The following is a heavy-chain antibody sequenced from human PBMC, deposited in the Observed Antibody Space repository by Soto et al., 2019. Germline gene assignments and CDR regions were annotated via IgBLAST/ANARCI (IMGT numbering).Heavy chain of an antibody. J-gene: IGHJ5*02. Sequence: QVQLVQSGAEVKKPGSSVKVSCKASGGTFSSETITWVRQAPGQGLEWMGGSIPITDTANYAQNFRGRVTITADESTSTVYMELSSLRSEDTAVYYCATLVPAPIKLFPRLGWFDPWGQGTLVTVSS. CDR1: GGTFSSET. D-gene: IGHD2-2*02. CDR3: ATLVPAPIKLFPRLGWFDP. CDR2: SIPITDTA. V-gene: IGHV1-69*01.